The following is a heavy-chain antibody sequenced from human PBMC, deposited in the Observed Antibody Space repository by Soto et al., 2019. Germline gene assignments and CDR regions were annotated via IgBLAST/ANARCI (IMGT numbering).Heavy chain of an antibody. D-gene: IGHD3-9*01. CDR1: GYTFTSYG. Sequence: QVQLMQSRAEVKKPGASVKVSCKASGYTFTSYGISWVLQAPGQGLEWMGWISAYNGNTDCAQKLQGRVTMTTDTSTNTAYMELRSLRSDDTAVYYCASHGFDWLLLDYWGQGTLVTVSS. V-gene: IGHV1-18*01. CDR3: ASHGFDWLLLDY. J-gene: IGHJ4*02. CDR2: ISAYNGNT.